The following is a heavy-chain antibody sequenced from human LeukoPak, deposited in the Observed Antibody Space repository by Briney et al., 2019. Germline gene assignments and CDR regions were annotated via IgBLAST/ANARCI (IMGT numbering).Heavy chain of an antibody. D-gene: IGHD6-13*01. J-gene: IGHJ4*02. V-gene: IGHV1-18*01. Sequence: ASVKVSCKASGYTFNNYGIIWVRQAPGQGLEWMGWISAYNGNTKSAHNLQGRVTMTTDTSTGTAYMELRSLRSDDTAVYYCAREKRWGSSWYNFGYWGQGTLVTVSS. CDR2: ISAYNGNT. CDR1: GYTFNNYG. CDR3: AREKRWGSSWYNFGY.